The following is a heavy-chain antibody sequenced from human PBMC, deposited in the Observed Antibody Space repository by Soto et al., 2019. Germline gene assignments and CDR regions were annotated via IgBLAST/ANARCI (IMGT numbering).Heavy chain of an antibody. D-gene: IGHD1-20*01. CDR3: ARYQWNPGAFDP. J-gene: IGHJ5*02. V-gene: IGHV4-34*01. CDR2: NNHRGTT. CDR1: GGSLRDYY. Sequence: QVQLQQWGAGLLKPSETLSLTCAVYGGSLRDYYWNWLRQPPGKGLEWIGENNHRGTTSYNPSLKSRVVIAVDTAMPQFSLKLRSVTAAATAIYYCARYQWNPGAFDPWGPGTQVTVSS.